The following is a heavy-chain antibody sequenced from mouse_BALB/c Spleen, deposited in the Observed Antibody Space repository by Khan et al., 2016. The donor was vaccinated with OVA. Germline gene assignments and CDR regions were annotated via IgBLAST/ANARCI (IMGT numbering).Heavy chain of an antibody. Sequence: QVQLKESGAELVRPGTSVKMSCKAAGYTFTNYWIGWVKQRPGHGLEWIGDIYPGGGYTNYNEKFKGKATLTADTSSSTAYMQVSSLTSEDSAIYYCVRRGADRATWDYFDYWGQGTTLTVSS. CDR1: GYTFTNYW. J-gene: IGHJ2*01. D-gene: IGHD3-1*01. CDR3: VRRGADRATWDYFDY. V-gene: IGHV1-63*02. CDR2: IYPGGGYT.